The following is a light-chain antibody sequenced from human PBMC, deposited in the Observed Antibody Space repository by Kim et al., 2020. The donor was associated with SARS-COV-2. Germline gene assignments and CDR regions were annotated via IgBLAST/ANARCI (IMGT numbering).Light chain of an antibody. J-gene: IGKJ2*02. CDR1: QSISSY. Sequence: ASAGDRVTITCRASQSISSYLNWYQQKPGKAPKLLIYAASSLQSGVPSRFSGSGSGTDFTLTISSLQPEDFATYYCQQSYSTPPCTFGQGTKLEI. CDR3: QQSYSTPPCT. CDR2: AAS. V-gene: IGKV1-39*01.